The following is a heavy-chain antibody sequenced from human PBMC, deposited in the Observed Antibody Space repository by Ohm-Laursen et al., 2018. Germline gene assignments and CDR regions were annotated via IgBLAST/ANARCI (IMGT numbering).Heavy chain of an antibody. D-gene: IGHD2-2*03. V-gene: IGHV3-48*01. CDR1: GFPFSGYS. CDR3: ARGGVGYCSSTSCYMAEYFQH. Sequence: GSLRLSCSASGFPFSGYSMNWVRQAPGKGLEWISYISHASSHIYYADSVKGRFTISRDNARNSVYLEMSSLRADATAVYYCARGGVGYCSSTSCYMAEYFQHWGQGTLVTVSS. CDR2: ISHASSHI. J-gene: IGHJ1*01.